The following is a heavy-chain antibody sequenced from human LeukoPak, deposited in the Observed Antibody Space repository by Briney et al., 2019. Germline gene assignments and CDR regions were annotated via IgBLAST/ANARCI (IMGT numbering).Heavy chain of an antibody. D-gene: IGHD2-15*01. CDR2: IIPIFGTA. J-gene: IGHJ5*02. CDR1: GGTFSSYA. Sequence: GASVKASCKASGGTFSSYAISWVRQAPGQGLEWMGGIIPIFGTANYAQKFQGRVTITADESTSTAYMELSSLRSEDTAVYYCARSVVVVAALGWFDPWGQGTLVTVSS. V-gene: IGHV1-69*13. CDR3: ARSVVVVAALGWFDP.